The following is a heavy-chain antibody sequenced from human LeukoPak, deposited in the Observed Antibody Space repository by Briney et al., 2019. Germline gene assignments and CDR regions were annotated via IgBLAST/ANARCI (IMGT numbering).Heavy chain of an antibody. CDR1: GFIFSNYW. V-gene: IGHV3-7*01. Sequence: GSLRLSCAASGFIFSNYWMSWVRQAPGKGLEWVANIKQDGSEKYYVDSVKGRFTISRDNAKNSLYLQMNSLRAEDTAVYYCARALGSGDFDYWGQGTLVTVSS. J-gene: IGHJ4*02. CDR3: ARALGSGDFDY. D-gene: IGHD7-27*01. CDR2: IKQDGSEK.